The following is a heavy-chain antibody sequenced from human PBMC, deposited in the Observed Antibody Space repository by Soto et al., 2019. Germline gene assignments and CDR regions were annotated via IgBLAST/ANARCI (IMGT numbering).Heavy chain of an antibody. CDR2: ISSSGSTI. J-gene: IGHJ6*02. Sequence: PGGSLRLSCAASGFTFSDYYMNWIREAPGKGLEWVAYISSSGSTIYYADSVKGRFTISRDNAKNTLYLQMNSLRAEDTAVYYCAKDVVVGATTGLGDYYYYYGMDVWGQGTTVTVSS. D-gene: IGHD1-26*01. CDR3: AKDVVVGATTGLGDYYYYYGMDV. CDR1: GFTFSDYY. V-gene: IGHV3-11*04.